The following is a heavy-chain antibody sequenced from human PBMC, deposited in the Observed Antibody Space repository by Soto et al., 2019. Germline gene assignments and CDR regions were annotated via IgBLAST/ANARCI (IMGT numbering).Heavy chain of an antibody. J-gene: IGHJ4*02. V-gene: IGHV1-69*08. CDR1: GGSVSSYT. Sequence: QVQLVQSGAAVKKPGSSVKVSCEASGGSVSSYTLSWVRQAPGQGLEWMGRIIPILGRANYAQKFQDRVTITADKSTSTAYMELSSLRSEDTAVYFCAGDSGYSNYAFDFWGQGTLITVSS. CDR3: AGDSGYSNYAFDF. CDR2: IIPILGRA. D-gene: IGHD4-4*01.